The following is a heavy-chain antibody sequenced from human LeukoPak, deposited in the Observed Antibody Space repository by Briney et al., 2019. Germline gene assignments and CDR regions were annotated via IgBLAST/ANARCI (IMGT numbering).Heavy chain of an antibody. CDR2: INHSGST. V-gene: IGHV4-34*01. CDR1: GGSFSGYY. CDR3: ARVWYYDFWSGYSLPYFDY. D-gene: IGHD3-3*01. Sequence: SETLSLTCAVYGGSFSGYYWSWIRQPPGKGLEWNGEINHSGSTNYNPSLKSRVTISVDTSKNQFSLKLSSVTAADTAVYYCARVWYYDFWSGYSLPYFDYWGQGTLVTVSS. J-gene: IGHJ4*02.